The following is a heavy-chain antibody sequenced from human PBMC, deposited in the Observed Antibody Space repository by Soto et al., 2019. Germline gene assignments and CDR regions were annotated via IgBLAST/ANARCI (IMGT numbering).Heavy chain of an antibody. D-gene: IGHD2-2*01. CDR2: ISGSGGST. CDR3: ARGKGCSSTSCYHSLDY. CDR1: GFTFSDYA. J-gene: IGHJ4*02. Sequence: PGGSLRLSCAASGFTFSDYAMAWVRQAPGKGLEWVSAISGSGGSTYYADAVKGRFTISRDNSKNMVYLQMNSLRVEDTAVYYCARGKGCSSTSCYHSLDYWGQGTLVTVSS. V-gene: IGHV3-23*01.